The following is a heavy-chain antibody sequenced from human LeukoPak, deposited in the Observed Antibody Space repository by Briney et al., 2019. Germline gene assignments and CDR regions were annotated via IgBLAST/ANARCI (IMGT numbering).Heavy chain of an antibody. CDR1: GFTFGDYG. D-gene: IGHD6-13*01. Sequence: PGGSLRLSCAASGFTFGDYGMSWVRQAPGKGLEWVAGLDWNGGTKDYADSVKGRFTISRDNAKNSLYLQMNSLRAEDTALYYCARDLRYSILYYMDAWGKGTTVTVSS. V-gene: IGHV3-20*04. J-gene: IGHJ6*03. CDR2: LDWNGGTK. CDR3: ARDLRYSILYYMDA.